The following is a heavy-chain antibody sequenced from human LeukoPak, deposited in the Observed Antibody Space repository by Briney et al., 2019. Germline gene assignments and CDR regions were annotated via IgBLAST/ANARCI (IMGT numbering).Heavy chain of an antibody. D-gene: IGHD6-13*01. V-gene: IGHV3-23*01. CDR3: AKESSSSWPN. CDR2: ISGSGSST. Sequence: GGSLRLSCAASQFTFSGYAMSWVRQAPGKGLEWVSAISGSGSSTYYADSVKGRFTISRDNSKNTLFLQMNSLRVEDTAVYYCAKESSSSWPNWGXGALVTVSS. J-gene: IGHJ4*01. CDR1: QFTFSGYA.